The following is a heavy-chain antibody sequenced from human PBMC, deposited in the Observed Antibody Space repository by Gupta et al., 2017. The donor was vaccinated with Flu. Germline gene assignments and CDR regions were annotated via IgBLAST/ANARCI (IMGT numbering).Heavy chain of an antibody. D-gene: IGHD1-26*01. Sequence: EVQLVESGGGLVKPGGSLNLSFVASGSAFSIYRVNWVRQAPGKGLGWVSFISSSSSYIYYADSVKGRFTISRDNAKNSLYLQMNNLRAEDTAVYYCARAWEARGYFDYWGQGSLVTVSS. CDR2: ISSSSSYI. J-gene: IGHJ4*02. CDR1: GSAFSIYR. CDR3: ARAWEARGYFDY. V-gene: IGHV3-21*01.